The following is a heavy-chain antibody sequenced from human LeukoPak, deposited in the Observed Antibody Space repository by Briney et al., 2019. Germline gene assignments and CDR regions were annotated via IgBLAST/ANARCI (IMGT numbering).Heavy chain of an antibody. J-gene: IGHJ4*02. CDR1: GGSFSSSSYY. Sequence: PSETLSLTCTVSGGSFSSSSYYWGWIRQPPGKGLEWIGIIYYSGSTNYNPSLKSRVTISVDTSKNQFSLKLSSVTAADTAVYYCARDTNSDTADFDYWGQGTLVTVSS. CDR2: IYYSGST. D-gene: IGHD5-18*01. V-gene: IGHV4-39*07. CDR3: ARDTNSDTADFDY.